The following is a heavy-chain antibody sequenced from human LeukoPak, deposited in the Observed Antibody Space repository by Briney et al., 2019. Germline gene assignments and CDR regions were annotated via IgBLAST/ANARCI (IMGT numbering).Heavy chain of an antibody. CDR1: GFTFSTYG. CDR2: ISYDGSNK. J-gene: IGHJ4*02. D-gene: IGHD3-9*01. CDR3: AKGYILTVYLTYYFDY. Sequence: GGSLRLSCAASGFTFSTYGMHWVRQAAGKGLEWVADISYDGSNKYYADSVKGRFTISRDNPENTLYLQMNSLRAEDTAVYYCAKGYILTVYLTYYFDYWGQGTLVTVS. V-gene: IGHV3-30*18.